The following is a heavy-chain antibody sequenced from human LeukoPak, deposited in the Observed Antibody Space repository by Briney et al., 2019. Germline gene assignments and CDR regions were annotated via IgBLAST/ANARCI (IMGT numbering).Heavy chain of an antibody. J-gene: IGHJ4*02. D-gene: IGHD6-13*01. CDR2: IRYDGSNK. CDR1: GFTFSSHG. V-gene: IGHV3-30*02. Sequence: PGGSLRLSCAASGFTFSSHGMHWVRQAPGKGLEWVAFIRYDGSNKYYADSVKGRFTISRDNAKNSLYLQMNGLRAEDTAVYYCAKSAYSSSWSLLGYWGQGTLVTVSS. CDR3: AKSAYSSSWSLLGY.